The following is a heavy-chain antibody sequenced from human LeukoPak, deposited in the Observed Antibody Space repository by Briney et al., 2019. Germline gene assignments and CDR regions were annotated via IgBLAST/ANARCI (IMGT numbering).Heavy chain of an antibody. V-gene: IGHV3-23*01. CDR3: AGRVTGYSSGYVY. J-gene: IGHJ4*02. CDR1: GLIFRNYA. Sequence: GGSLRLSCTASGLIFRNYAMTWVRQAPRKGLEWVSTISGDGTETFYADSVKGRFTISRDNSENTVYLQMNNLRAEDTALYYCAGRVTGYSSGYVYWGQGTLVTVSS. CDR2: ISGDGTET. D-gene: IGHD5-18*01.